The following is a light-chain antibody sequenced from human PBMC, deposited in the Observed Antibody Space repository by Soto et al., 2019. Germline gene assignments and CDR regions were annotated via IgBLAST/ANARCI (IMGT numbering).Light chain of an antibody. CDR2: DVS. CDR1: SSDVGGYNY. CDR3: SSYTRSSTL. Sequence: QSALTQPASVSGSPGQSITISCTGTSSDVGGYNYVSWYQQHPGKAPKLMIYDVSNRPSGVSNRFSGSKSGNTAALTISGLQAEDEADYYCSSYTRSSTLFGRGTKLTVL. V-gene: IGLV2-14*01. J-gene: IGLJ2*01.